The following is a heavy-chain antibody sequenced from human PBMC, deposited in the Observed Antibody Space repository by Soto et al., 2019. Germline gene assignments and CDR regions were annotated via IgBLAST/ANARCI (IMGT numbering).Heavy chain of an antibody. CDR1: GGTFSSYT. J-gene: IGHJ3*02. CDR3: ATTIQLWAKDAFDI. Sequence: QVQLVQSGAEVKKPGSSVKVSCKASGGTFSSYTISWVRQAPGQGLEWMGRIIPILGIANYAQKFQGRVTITADKSTSTAYMELSSLRSEDTAVYYCATTIQLWAKDAFDIWGQGTMVTVSS. CDR2: IIPILGIA. D-gene: IGHD5-18*01. V-gene: IGHV1-69*02.